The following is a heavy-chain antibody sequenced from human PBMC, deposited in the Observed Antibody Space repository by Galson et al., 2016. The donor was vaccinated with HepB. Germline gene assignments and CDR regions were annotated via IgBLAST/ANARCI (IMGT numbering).Heavy chain of an antibody. V-gene: IGHV1-8*01. CDR1: GYTFTDYD. CDR3: ARPGEYIKLDYFFVS. CDR2: MNPNSGNA. Sequence: SVKVSCKASGYTFTDYDIHWVRQAPGQGLEWVGWMNPNSGNAGFARKFQGRVTMTRDNAINTAYMELNSLRAEDSAVYYCARPGEYIKLDYFFVSWGQGTRVTVSS. J-gene: IGHJ4*02. D-gene: IGHD4-17*01.